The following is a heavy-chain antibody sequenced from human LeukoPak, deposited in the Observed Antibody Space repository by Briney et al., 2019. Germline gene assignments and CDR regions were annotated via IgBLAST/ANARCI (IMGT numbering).Heavy chain of an antibody. CDR3: AKDFLRNMVLGFDY. CDR1: GFTLSSYE. CDR2: ISRTGNSI. J-gene: IGHJ4*02. D-gene: IGHD3-10*01. V-gene: IGHV3-48*03. Sequence: AGGSLRLSCAASGFTLSSYEMNWVRLAPGKGLEWISYISRTGNSIYYADSVKGRFTISRDSAKNSLYLQMNSLRAEDTAIYYCAKDFLRNMVLGFDYWGQGTLVTVSS.